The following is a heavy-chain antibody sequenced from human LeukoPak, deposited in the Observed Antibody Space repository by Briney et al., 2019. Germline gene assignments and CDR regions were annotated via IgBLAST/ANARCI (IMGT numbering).Heavy chain of an antibody. Sequence: SGGSLRLSCAASGFTFSSYWMHWVRQVPGKGLVWVSRINSDGSSTTYADSVKGRFTISRDNAKNTLYLQMNSLRAEDTAVYYCRIWSGDLFYDQWGQGTLVTVSS. V-gene: IGHV3-74*01. CDR1: GFTFSSYW. CDR2: INSDGSST. J-gene: IGHJ4*02. D-gene: IGHD3-10*01. CDR3: RIWSGDLFYDQ.